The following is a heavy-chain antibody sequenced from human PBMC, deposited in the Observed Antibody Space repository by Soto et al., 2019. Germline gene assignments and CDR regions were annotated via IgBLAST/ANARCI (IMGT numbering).Heavy chain of an antibody. V-gene: IGHV3-23*01. CDR2: ISGSGGST. J-gene: IGHJ4*02. D-gene: IGHD6-19*01. CDR3: AKDRGWRRTTSPGRPYYFDY. Sequence: QPGGSLRLSCAASGFTFSSYAMSWVRQAPGKGLEWVSAISGSGGSTYYADSVKGRFTISRDNSKNTLYLQMNSLRAEDTAVYYCAKDRGWRRTTSPGRPYYFDYWGQGTLVTVSS. CDR1: GFTFSSYA.